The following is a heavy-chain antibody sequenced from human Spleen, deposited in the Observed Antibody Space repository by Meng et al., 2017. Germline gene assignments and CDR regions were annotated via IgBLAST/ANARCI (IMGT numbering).Heavy chain of an antibody. CDR2: IDNGGNA. V-gene: IGHV3-66*01. CDR3: ARSFIAAPGGGH. J-gene: IGHJ4*02. D-gene: IGHD6-13*01. Sequence: VQLVESGGGLVQPGGYLRLSCAASGFTVSSDYMSWVRQAPGKGLEWVSFIDNGGNAYYADSLKGRFTISRDNFKNNLYLQMNSLRAEDTAIYYCARSFIAAPGGGHWGQGTLVTVSS. CDR1: GFTVSSDY.